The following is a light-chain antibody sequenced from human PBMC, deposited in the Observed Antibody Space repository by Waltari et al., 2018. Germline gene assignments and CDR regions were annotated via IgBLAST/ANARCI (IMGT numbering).Light chain of an antibody. CDR3: QQRSNWLS. V-gene: IGKV3-11*01. CDR1: QSVTND. CDR2: DAS. Sequence: EIVLTQSPATLSLSPGERATLSCRASQSVTNDLAWYQHKPGQAPRLLIYDASARATGIPARFSGSGSGTDFTLTISSLEPEDFAVYCCQQRSNWLSFGGGTKVEIK. J-gene: IGKJ4*01.